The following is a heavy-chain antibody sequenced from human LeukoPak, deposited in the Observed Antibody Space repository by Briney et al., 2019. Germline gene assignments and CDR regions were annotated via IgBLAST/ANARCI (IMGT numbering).Heavy chain of an antibody. J-gene: IGHJ4*02. Sequence: ASVKVSCKASGGTFSSYAITWVRQAPGQGLEWMGRIIPILGTANYAQKFQGRVTITTDESTSTAYMELSTLRSDDTAVYYCARERPPGDSSSWFLEGYFDIWGQGTLVTVSS. CDR1: GGTFSSYA. CDR2: IIPILGTA. V-gene: IGHV1-69*11. D-gene: IGHD6-13*01. CDR3: ARERPPGDSSSWFLEGYFDI.